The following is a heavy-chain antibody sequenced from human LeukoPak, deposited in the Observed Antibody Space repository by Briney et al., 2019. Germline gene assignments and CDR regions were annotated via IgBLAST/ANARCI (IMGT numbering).Heavy chain of an antibody. V-gene: IGHV4-59*01. D-gene: IGHD3-22*01. Sequence: SETLSLTCTVSGGSISSYYWSWIRQPPGKGLEWIGYIYYSGSTNYNPSLKSRVTISVDTSKNQFSLKLSSVTAADTAVYYCARVRRYYYDSSGQNWGYYYYMDVWGKGTTVTVSS. CDR3: ARVRRYYYDSSGQNWGYYYYMDV. CDR1: GGSISSYY. CDR2: IYYSGST. J-gene: IGHJ6*03.